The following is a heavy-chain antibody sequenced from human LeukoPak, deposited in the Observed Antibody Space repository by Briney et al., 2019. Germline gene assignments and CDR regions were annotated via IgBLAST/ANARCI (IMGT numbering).Heavy chain of an antibody. CDR2: IFSSGST. D-gene: IGHD2-2*01. J-gene: IGHJ5*02. CDR3: ARGSYLNCFDP. CDR1: GGSIRSGNYY. V-gene: IGHV4-30-4*01. Sequence: SQTLSLTFTVAGGSIRSGNYYWTFIRQPPGEGLECIGYIFSSGSTYYSPSLKGRVSISLDTSKNQFSLMLSSVTAADTAVYYCARGSYLNCFDPWGQGTLVTVSS.